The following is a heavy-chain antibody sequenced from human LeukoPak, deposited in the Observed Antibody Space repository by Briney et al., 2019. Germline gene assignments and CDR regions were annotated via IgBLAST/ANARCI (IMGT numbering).Heavy chain of an antibody. CDR3: ARGDYYGSGSYYPFDY. CDR1: GGSISSGSNY. J-gene: IGHJ4*02. V-gene: IGHV4-39*07. CDR2: IYYSGST. D-gene: IGHD3-10*01. Sequence: PSETLSLTCTVSGGSISSGSNYWGWIRQPPGKGLEWIGSIYYSGSTYYNPSLKSRVTISVDTSKNQFSLKLSSVTAADTAVYYCARGDYYGSGSYYPFDYWGQGTLVTVSS.